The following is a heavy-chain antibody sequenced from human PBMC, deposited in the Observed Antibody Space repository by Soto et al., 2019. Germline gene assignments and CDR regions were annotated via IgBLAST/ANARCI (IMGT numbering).Heavy chain of an antibody. CDR3: AREWYGGNYGFDP. V-gene: IGHV4-30-4*01. CDR1: GGSISSGDYY. J-gene: IGHJ5*02. CDR2: IYYSGST. Sequence: SSETLSLTCTVSGGSISSGDYYWSWIRQPPGKGLEWIGYIYYSGSTYYNPSLKSRVTISVDTSKNQFSLKLSSVTAADTAVYYCAREWYGGNYGFDPWGQGTLVTVSS. D-gene: IGHD4-4*01.